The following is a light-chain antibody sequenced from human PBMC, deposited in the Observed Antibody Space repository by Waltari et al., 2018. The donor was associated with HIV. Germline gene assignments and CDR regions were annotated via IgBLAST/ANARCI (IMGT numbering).Light chain of an antibody. CDR3: QAWDSSTYVV. V-gene: IGLV3-1*01. J-gene: IGLJ2*01. CDR1: NLGDKY. Sequence: SYELTQPPSVSVSPGQTASITCSGDNLGDKYACWYQQKPGQSPVLVIYQDSKRPSVIPERFSGSNSGNTATLTISGTQAMDEADYYCQAWDSSTYVVFGGGTKLTVL. CDR2: QDS.